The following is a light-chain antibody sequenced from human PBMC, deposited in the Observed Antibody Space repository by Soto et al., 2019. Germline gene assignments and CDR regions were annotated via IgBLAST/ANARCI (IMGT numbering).Light chain of an antibody. CDR1: QSVSSSY. CDR2: GAS. V-gene: IGKV3D-20*02. J-gene: IGKJ1*01. Sequence: EIVLTQSPGTLSLSPGERATLSCRPSQSVSSSYLAWYQQKPGQAPRLLIYGASSRATGVPARFSGRGSGTDFILTINSLEPEDFAVYYCQQRSVWPLTFGQGTKVDIK. CDR3: QQRSVWPLT.